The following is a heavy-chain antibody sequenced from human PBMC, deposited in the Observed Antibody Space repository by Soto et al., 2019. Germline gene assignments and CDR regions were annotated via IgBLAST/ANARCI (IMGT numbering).Heavy chain of an antibody. CDR1: GFTVSHNH. J-gene: IGHJ6*02. CDR3: ARVGDTNFYYGMDV. V-gene: IGHV3-53*02. CDR2: IYTAGRT. D-gene: IGHD2-2*01. Sequence: EVQLVETGGGLIQPGGSLRLSCADSGFTVSHNHMTWVRQAPGKGLEWVSNIYTAGRTEYADSVKGRFTISRDNSKNTLYLQMNSLRAEDTADYYCARVGDTNFYYGMDVWGQGTTVTVSS.